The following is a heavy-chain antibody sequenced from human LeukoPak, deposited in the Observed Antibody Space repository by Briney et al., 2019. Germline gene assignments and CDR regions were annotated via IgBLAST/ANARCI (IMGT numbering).Heavy chain of an antibody. Sequence: GGSLRLSCAVSGFTFTNYWMTWVRQAPGKGLEWVANIEQDGSDKYYVDSVVGRFTISRDNAQNLLYLHMNSLRAEDTGVYYCAKSGGFFDTWGQGTLVTVSS. J-gene: IGHJ4*02. CDR1: GFTFTNYW. CDR2: IEQDGSDK. CDR3: AKSGGFFDT. D-gene: IGHD1-26*01. V-gene: IGHV3-7*01.